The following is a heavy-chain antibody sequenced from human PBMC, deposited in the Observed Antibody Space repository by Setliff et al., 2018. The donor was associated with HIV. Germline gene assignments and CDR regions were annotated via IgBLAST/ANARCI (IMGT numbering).Heavy chain of an antibody. J-gene: IGHJ3*02. CDR3: ARDRGVRGANDAFNI. D-gene: IGHD3-10*01. Sequence: EASVKVSCKAFGYTFTSYALNWVRQAPGQGLEWMGWINTYTANPMYARGFTGRFVFSLDTSVRTAYLQISSLKAEDTALYYCARDRGVRGANDAFNIWGLGTMVTVSS. CDR1: GYTFTSYA. CDR2: INTYTANP. V-gene: IGHV7-4-1*02.